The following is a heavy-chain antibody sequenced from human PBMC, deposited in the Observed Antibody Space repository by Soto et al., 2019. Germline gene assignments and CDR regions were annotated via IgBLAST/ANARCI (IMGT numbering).Heavy chain of an antibody. CDR1: GFSFSAYA. CDR3: AKDLIAGNGVWEAFDM. CDR2: LVGSGADK. V-gene: IGHV3-23*01. Sequence: EVQLLESGGGLVQPGGFLRLSCAASGFSFSAYAMNWVRQAPGKGLQWVSGLVGSGADKNYADSVRGRFTVSRDNSKNTLYLQMNSLRDEDTAVYYCAKDLIAGNGVWEAFDMWGRGTKVTVSS. J-gene: IGHJ3*02. D-gene: IGHD2-8*01.